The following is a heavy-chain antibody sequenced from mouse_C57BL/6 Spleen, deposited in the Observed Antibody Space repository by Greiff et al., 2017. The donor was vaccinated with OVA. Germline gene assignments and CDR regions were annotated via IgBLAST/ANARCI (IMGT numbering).Heavy chain of an antibody. CDR1: GYTFTDYY. D-gene: IGHD1-1*01. Sequence: VQLKQSGPELVKPGASVKISCKASGYTFTDYYMNWVKQSHGKSLEWIGDINPNNGGTSYNQKFKGKATLTVDKSSSTAYMELRSLTSEDSAVYYCASYLFAYWGQGTLVTVSA. CDR3: ASYLFAY. V-gene: IGHV1-26*01. J-gene: IGHJ3*01. CDR2: INPNNGGT.